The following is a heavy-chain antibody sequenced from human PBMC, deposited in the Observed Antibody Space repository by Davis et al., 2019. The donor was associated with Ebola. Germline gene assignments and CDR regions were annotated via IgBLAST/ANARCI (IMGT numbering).Heavy chain of an antibody. CDR2: IIPILGMA. J-gene: IGHJ6*02. V-gene: IGHV1-69*04. D-gene: IGHD2-8*01. Sequence: SVKVSCKASGGTFSSYAISWVRQAPGQGLEWMGRIIPILGMANYAQKFQGRVTITADKSTSTAYMELSSLKSEDTAVYYCVRSGVRGYYNGMDVWGQGTTVSVSS. CDR1: GGTFSSYA. CDR3: VRSGVRGYYNGMDV.